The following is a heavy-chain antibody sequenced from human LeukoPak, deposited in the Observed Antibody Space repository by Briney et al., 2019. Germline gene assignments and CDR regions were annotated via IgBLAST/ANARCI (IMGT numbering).Heavy chain of an antibody. CDR3: ARDFPYCGGDCYSLDY. V-gene: IGHV3-21*01. J-gene: IGHJ4*02. CDR2: ISSSSSYI. Sequence: GRSLRLSCAASGFTFSSYSMNWVRQAPGKGLEWVSSISSSSSYIYYADSVKGRFTISRDNAKNSLYLQMNSLRAEDTAVYYCARDFPYCGGDCYSLDYWGQGTLVTVSS. CDR1: GFTFSSYS. D-gene: IGHD2-21*02.